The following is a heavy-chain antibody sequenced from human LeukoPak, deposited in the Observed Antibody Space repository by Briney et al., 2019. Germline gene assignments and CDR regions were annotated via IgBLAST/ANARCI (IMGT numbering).Heavy chain of an antibody. Sequence: PSETLSLTCTVSGGSISSNTYYWDWIRQPPGKGLECIGSIYYGGSTYYNPSLKSRVIISVDTSKNQFSLKLSSVTASNTAVYYCAIAYYYASSAFDIWGQGTMVTVSS. CDR2: IYYGGST. D-gene: IGHD3-22*01. CDR3: AIAYYYASSAFDI. J-gene: IGHJ3*02. V-gene: IGHV4-39*01. CDR1: GGSISSNTYY.